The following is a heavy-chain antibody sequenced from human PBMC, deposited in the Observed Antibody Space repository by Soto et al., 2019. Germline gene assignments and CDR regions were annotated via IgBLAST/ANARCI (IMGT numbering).Heavy chain of an antibody. CDR1: GFTFSSYG. D-gene: IGHD1-7*01. J-gene: IGHJ6*02. CDR3: AKDKGEYNWNYREPGYAMDV. V-gene: IGHV3-30*18. CDR2: ISYDGSNK. Sequence: QVQLVESGGGVVQPGRSLRLSCAASGFTFSSYGMHWVRQAPGKGLEWVAVISYDGSNKYYADSVKGRFTISRDNSKNTLYLQMNSLRAEETAVYYCAKDKGEYNWNYREPGYAMDVRGQGTTVTVSS.